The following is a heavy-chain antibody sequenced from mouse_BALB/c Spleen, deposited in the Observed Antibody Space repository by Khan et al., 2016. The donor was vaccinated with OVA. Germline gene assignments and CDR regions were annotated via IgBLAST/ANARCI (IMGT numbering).Heavy chain of an antibody. D-gene: IGHD2-1*01. Sequence: VQLQQSGTVLARPGASVKMSCKASGYTFTKYWMHWVKQRPGQGLEWIGTIYPGNSDTNYNQKFTGKAKLTAVTSTSTAYMELSSLTNEDSAVDYCARNGFGNYEIWDYWGQGTTLTVSS. CDR3: ARNGFGNYEIWDY. CDR2: IYPGNSDT. J-gene: IGHJ2*01. V-gene: IGHV1-5*01. CDR1: GYTFTKYW.